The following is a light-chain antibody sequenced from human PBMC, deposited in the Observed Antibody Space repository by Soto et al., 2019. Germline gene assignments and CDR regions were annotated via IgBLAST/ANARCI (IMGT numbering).Light chain of an antibody. V-gene: IGKV3-15*01. CDR2: GAS. J-gene: IGKJ3*01. CDR1: QSVSSD. CDR3: QQYNDWPPIT. Sequence: VVMTQSPATLSLSPGERATLSCRASQSVSSDFAWYQQKPGPAPRLLIYGASTRATDIPARFSGGGSGTEFTLTISSLQSEDFAIYYCQQYNDWPPITFGPGTRVDFK.